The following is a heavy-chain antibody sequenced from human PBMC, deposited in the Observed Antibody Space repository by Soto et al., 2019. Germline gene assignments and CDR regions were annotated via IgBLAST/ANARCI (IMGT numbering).Heavy chain of an antibody. CDR3: ARSSYGSGRPLPY. D-gene: IGHD3-10*01. Sequence: KTSETLSLTCCVFGGSLSCYYWSWIRQPPGKGLEWIGEINHSGSAKYNPTLKSRVTMSVDTSKNQFPLEVTSVTAADTAVSYCARSSYGSGRPLPYWGQGSLVTVSS. V-gene: IGHV4-34*01. CDR2: INHSGSA. J-gene: IGHJ4*02. CDR1: GGSLSCYY.